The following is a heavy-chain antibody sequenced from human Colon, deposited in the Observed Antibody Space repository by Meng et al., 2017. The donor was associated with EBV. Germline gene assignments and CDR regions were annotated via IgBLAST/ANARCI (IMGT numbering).Heavy chain of an antibody. J-gene: IGHJ5*02. Sequence: HRQESGPRWGKHTRALSRAWAVAGGAHDGGNWWNWLSQTPGKGLEWIGEISHSWTTNYNPSLKSRVTISIDKSKNQFSLKLTSVTAADTAVYYCARDYYASGFVFNLWGQGTLVTVSS. CDR2: ISHSWTT. CDR3: ARDYYASGFVFNL. V-gene: IGHV4-4*02. D-gene: IGHD3-10*01. CDR1: GGAHDGGNW.